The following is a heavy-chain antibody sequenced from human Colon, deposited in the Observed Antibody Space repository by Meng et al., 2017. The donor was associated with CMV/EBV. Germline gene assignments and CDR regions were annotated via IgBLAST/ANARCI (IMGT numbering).Heavy chain of an antibody. CDR3: AREPYQRLEPYYYSMDV. J-gene: IGHJ6*02. CDR2: ISNSGDIT. V-gene: IGHV3-23*01. Sequence: GESLKISCAASGFTFSNHAMSWVRQVPGKGLEWVSGISNSGDITYTPDSVKGRFTISRDNSKNILYLQMNRLRAEDTVMYYCAREPYQRLEPYYYSMDVWGRGTTVTVSS. CDR1: GFTFSNHA. D-gene: IGHD2-2*01.